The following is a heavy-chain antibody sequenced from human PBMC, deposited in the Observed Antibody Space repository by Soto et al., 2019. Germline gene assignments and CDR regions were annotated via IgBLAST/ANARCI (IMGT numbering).Heavy chain of an antibody. V-gene: IGHV4-34*01. Sequence: SETLSLTCAVYGGSFSGYYWSWIRQPPGKGLEWIGEINHSGSTNYNPSLKSRVTISVDTSKNQFSLKLSSVTAADTAVYYCARGRYYYFWSGHYYYYGMDVWGQGTKVTVSS. CDR2: INHSGST. CDR3: ARGRYYYFWSGHYYYYGMDV. CDR1: GGSFSGYY. D-gene: IGHD3-3*01. J-gene: IGHJ6*02.